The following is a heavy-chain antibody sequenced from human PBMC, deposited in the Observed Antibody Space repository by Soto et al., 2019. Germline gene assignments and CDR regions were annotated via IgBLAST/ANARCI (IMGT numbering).Heavy chain of an antibody. D-gene: IGHD1-1*01. CDR1: GGSISSYY. CDR3: ARLERDIAPDAFDI. Sequence: SETLSLTCTVSGGSISSYYWSWIRQPPGKGLEWIGYIYYSGSTNYNPSLKSRVTISVDTSKNQFSLKLSSVTAADTAVYYCARLERDIAPDAFDIWGQGPMVTVSS. CDR2: IYYSGST. V-gene: IGHV4-59*01. J-gene: IGHJ3*02.